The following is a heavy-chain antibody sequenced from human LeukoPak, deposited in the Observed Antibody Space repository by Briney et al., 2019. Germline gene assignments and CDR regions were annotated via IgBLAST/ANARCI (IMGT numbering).Heavy chain of an antibody. CDR2: IYTSGST. CDR1: GGSISSYY. J-gene: IGHJ4*02. V-gene: IGHV4-4*07. CDR3: ARGVPVGYSGYEDY. Sequence: PSETLSLTCTVSGGSISSYYWSWIRQPAGKGLEWIGRIYTSGSTNYNPSLKSRVTMAVDTSKNQFSLKLSSVTAADTAVYYCARGVPVGYSGYEDYWGQGTLVTVSS. D-gene: IGHD5-12*01.